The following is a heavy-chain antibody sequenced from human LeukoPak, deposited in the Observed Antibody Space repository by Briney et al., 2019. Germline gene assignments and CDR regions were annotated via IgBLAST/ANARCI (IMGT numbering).Heavy chain of an antibody. V-gene: IGHV1-2*06. CDR2: MNPSSGVT. CDR1: GYTFSGYQ. Sequence: VASVRVSCKASGYTFSGYQVHWLGQAPGQGLEWMGRMNPSSGVTNYAQKFQGRVTMTRDTSINTAYLDLSALKSDDTAVYYCASRAASVTLGYWGQGTLVTVSS. D-gene: IGHD2-15*01. CDR3: ASRAASVTLGY. J-gene: IGHJ4*02.